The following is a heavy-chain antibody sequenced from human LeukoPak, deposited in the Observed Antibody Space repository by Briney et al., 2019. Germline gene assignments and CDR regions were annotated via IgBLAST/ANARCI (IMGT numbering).Heavy chain of an antibody. Sequence: PSETLSLTCSISGGSIGNYYWTWIRQPPGKGLEWIGNIYYSGSTNYNPSLKSRVTMSVDTSKNQFSLKLSSVTAADTAVYYCAREGLAARVDYWGQGTLVTVSS. CDR3: AREGLAARVDY. D-gene: IGHD6-6*01. CDR1: GGSIGNYY. CDR2: IYYSGST. J-gene: IGHJ4*02. V-gene: IGHV4-59*12.